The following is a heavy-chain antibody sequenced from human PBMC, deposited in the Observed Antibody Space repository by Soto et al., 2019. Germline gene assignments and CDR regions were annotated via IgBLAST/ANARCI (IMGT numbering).Heavy chain of an antibody. J-gene: IGHJ3*02. V-gene: IGHV3-30-3*01. CDR2: ISYDGSNK. CDR1: GFTFSIYA. D-gene: IGHD6-19*01. Sequence: QVQLVESGGGVVQPGRSLRLSCAASGFTFSIYAIHWVRQAPGEGLEWVAVISYDGSNKYYADSVKGRFTISRDNSKNTLYLQMNSLRAEDTAVYYCASPSPNIAVAGGEDAFDIWGQGTMVTVSS. CDR3: ASPSPNIAVAGGEDAFDI.